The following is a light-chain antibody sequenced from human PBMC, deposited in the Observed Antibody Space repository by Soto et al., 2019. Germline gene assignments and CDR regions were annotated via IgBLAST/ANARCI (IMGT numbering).Light chain of an antibody. CDR1: SSDVGSYNL. J-gene: IGLJ1*01. CDR2: EVS. CDR3: CSYAGSSTFEV. Sequence: SALPQPASVSGSPGQSITISCTGTSSDVGSYNLVSWYQQHPGKAPKLMIYEVSKRPSGVSNRFSGSKSGNTASLTISGLQAEDEADYYCCSYAGSSTFEVFGTGTKVTVL. V-gene: IGLV2-23*02.